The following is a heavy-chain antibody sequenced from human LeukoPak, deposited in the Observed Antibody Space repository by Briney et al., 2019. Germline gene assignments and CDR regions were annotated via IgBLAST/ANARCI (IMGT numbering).Heavy chain of an antibody. V-gene: IGHV3-30*04. CDR3: ARASSGFDY. CDR1: GFTFSSYA. CDR2: ISYDGSNK. J-gene: IGHJ4*02. D-gene: IGHD6-19*01. Sequence: PGGSLRLSCAASGFTFSSYAMHWVRQAPGKGLEWVAVISYDGSNKYYADSVKGRFTISRDNSKNTLYLQMNSLRAEDTAVCYCARASSGFDYWGQGTLVTVSS.